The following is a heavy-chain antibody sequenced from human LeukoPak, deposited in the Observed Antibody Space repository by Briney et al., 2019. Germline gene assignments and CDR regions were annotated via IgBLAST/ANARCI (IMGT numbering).Heavy chain of an antibody. CDR1: GYTFTGYY. CDR2: INPNSGGT. J-gene: IGHJ4*02. CDR3: ARRANYDFWSGYSDY. D-gene: IGHD3-3*01. Sequence: ASVKVSCKASGYTFTGYYMDWVRQAPGQGLEWMGWINPNSGGTNYAQKFQGRVTMTRDTSISTAYMELSRLRSDDTAVHYCARRANYDFWSGYSDYWGQGTLVTVSS. V-gene: IGHV1-2*02.